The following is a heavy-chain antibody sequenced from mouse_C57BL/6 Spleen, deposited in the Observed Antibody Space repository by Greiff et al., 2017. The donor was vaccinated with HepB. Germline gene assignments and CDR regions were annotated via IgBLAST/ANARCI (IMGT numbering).Heavy chain of an antibody. CDR1: GYAFSSYW. V-gene: IGHV1-80*01. J-gene: IGHJ3*01. D-gene: IGHD1-1*01. CDR2: IYPGDGDT. Sequence: VQLQQSGAELVKPGASVKISCKASGYAFSSYWMNWVKQRPGKGLEWIGQIYPGDGDTNYNGKFKGKATLTADKSSSTAYMQLSSLTSEDSAVYFGAKSGDYYGSSPAWFAYWGQGTLVTVSA. CDR3: AKSGDYYGSSPAWFAY.